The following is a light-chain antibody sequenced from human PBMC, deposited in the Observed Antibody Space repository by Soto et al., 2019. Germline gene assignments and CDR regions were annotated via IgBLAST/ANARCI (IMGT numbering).Light chain of an antibody. CDR2: EVT. Sequence: QSALTQPPSASGSPGQSVTISCIGTSSDVGDYNYVSWYQHHPGKAPKLMIFEVTKRPSGVPDRFSGSKSGNTASLTISGLQDEDEADYYCSSYAGSNIYVFGTGTKLTVL. V-gene: IGLV2-8*01. J-gene: IGLJ1*01. CDR3: SSYAGSNIYV. CDR1: SSDVGDYNY.